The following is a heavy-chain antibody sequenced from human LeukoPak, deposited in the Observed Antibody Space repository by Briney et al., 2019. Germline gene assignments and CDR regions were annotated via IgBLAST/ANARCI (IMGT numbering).Heavy chain of an antibody. D-gene: IGHD4-23*01. CDR2: IYPGESDT. CDR3: ARRVVTQGYYYYYGMDV. V-gene: IGHV5-51*01. J-gene: IGHJ6*02. CDR1: GYSFTSYW. Sequence: GESLKISRKGSGYSFTSYWIGWVRPMPGKGLEWMGLIYPGESDTRYSASCQGPVTIAADKSISTAYQQWSSLKASDTAMYYCARRVVTQGYYYYYGMDVWGQGTTVTVSS.